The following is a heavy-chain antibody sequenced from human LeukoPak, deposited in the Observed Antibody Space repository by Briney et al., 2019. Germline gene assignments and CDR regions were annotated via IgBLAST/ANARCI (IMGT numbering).Heavy chain of an antibody. J-gene: IGHJ5*02. CDR2: IYHSGST. CDR1: GYSISSGYY. CDR3: ARAYRSSRYANWFDP. Sequence: SETLSLTCTVSGYSISSGYYWGWIRQPPGKGLEWIGSIYHSGSTYYNPSLKSRDTISVDTSKNQFSLKLSSVTAADTAVYFCARAYRSSRYANWFDPWGQGTLVTVSS. V-gene: IGHV4-38-2*02. D-gene: IGHD6-13*01.